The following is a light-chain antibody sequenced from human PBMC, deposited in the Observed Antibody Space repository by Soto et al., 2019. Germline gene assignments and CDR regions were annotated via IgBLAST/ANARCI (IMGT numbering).Light chain of an antibody. CDR1: QYIGST. CDR3: QPYKSWPPIT. J-gene: IGKJ5*01. Sequence: ALATLSLSTEYRATLSCRSSQYIGSTIAWYQQRSGQAPRLLIFDASIRLPTVPARFSGSGSGTEFTLTINTVQSDDFAVYFCQPYKSWPPITFAQRTRLENK. CDR2: DAS. V-gene: IGKV3-15*01.